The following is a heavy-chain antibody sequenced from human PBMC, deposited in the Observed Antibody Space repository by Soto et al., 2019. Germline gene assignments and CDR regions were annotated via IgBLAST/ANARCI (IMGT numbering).Heavy chain of an antibody. CDR3: ARGVVVVPAAIRDGRMDV. J-gene: IGHJ6*02. CDR2: IIPIFGTA. V-gene: IGHV1-69*06. D-gene: IGHD2-2*02. Sequence: ASVKVSCKASGGTFSSYAISWVRQAPGQGLEWMGGIIPIFGTANYAQKFQGRVTITADKSTSTAYMELSSLRSEDTAVYYCARGVVVVPAAIRDGRMDVWGQGTTVTVSS. CDR1: GGTFSSYA.